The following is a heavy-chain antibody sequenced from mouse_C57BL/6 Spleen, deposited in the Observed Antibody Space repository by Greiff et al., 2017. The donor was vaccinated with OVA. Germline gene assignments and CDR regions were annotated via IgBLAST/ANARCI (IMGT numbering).Heavy chain of an antibody. CDR3: TRDYYGSSSSYAMDY. J-gene: IGHJ4*01. Sequence: EVKLMESGGGLVKPGGSLKLSCAASGFTFSDYGMHWVRQAPEKGLEWVAYISSGSSTIYSADTVTGRFTISRDNATTTLFLQMTSLMSDYTAMYYCTRDYYGSSSSYAMDYWGQGTSVTVSS. D-gene: IGHD1-1*01. CDR2: ISSGSSTI. V-gene: IGHV5-17*01. CDR1: GFTFSDYG.